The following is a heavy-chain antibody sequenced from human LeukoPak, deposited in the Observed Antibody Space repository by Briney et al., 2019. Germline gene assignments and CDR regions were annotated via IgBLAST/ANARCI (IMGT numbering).Heavy chain of an antibody. CDR3: ARDRGGSYSAIDY. V-gene: IGHV3-48*04. CDR2: VSSSSITI. CDR1: GFTFCSYS. D-gene: IGHD2-15*01. J-gene: IGHJ4*02. Sequence: GGSLRLSCAVSGFTFCSYSLNWVRQAPGKGLEWVSFVSSSSITIYYADSVKGRFTISRDNAEKSLYLQMNSLRAEDTAIYYCARDRGGSYSAIDYWGQGTLVTVSS.